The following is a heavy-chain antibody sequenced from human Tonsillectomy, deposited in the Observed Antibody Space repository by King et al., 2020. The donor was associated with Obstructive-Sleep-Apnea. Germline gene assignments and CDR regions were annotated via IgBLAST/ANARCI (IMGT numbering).Heavy chain of an antibody. CDR1: GGSISSYY. Sequence: QLQESGPGLVKPSETLSLTCTVSGGSISSYYWSWIRQPPGKGLEWIGYIFYTGSTNYNPSLQSRVTISVDTSKNQFSLRLSSVTAADTAVYYCARTGVAGIIGWFDPWGQGTLVTVSS. D-gene: IGHD6-19*01. V-gene: IGHV4-59*01. J-gene: IGHJ5*02. CDR2: IFYTGST. CDR3: ARTGVAGIIGWFDP.